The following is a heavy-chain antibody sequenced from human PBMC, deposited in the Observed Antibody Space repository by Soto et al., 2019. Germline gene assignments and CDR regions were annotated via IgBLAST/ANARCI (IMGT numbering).Heavy chain of an antibody. CDR2: IIPILGIA. D-gene: IGHD2-2*02. V-gene: IGHV1-69*02. Sequence: QVQLVQSGAEVKKPGSSVKVSCKASGGTFSSYTISWVRQAPGQGLEWMGRIIPILGIANYAQKFQGRVTLTADKSTSTAYLELSSLRSEDTAVYYCAMEYCSSTSCDRDYWGQGTLVTVSS. CDR3: AMEYCSSTSCDRDY. J-gene: IGHJ4*02. CDR1: GGTFSSYT.